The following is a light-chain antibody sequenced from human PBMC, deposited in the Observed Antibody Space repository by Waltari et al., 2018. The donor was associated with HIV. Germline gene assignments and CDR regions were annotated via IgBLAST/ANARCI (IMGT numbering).Light chain of an antibody. CDR2: EVN. V-gene: IGLV2-11*01. Sequence: QSALTQPRSVSGSPGQSVTISCTGTSSDIGYFDYVSWYQQYPGKAPKVIIYEVNQLPSGVPVRFTGSKSGITAALTISGLQGDDEADYYCCSYAGSYTYVFGTGTKVNVL. CDR3: CSYAGSYTYV. J-gene: IGLJ1*01. CDR1: SSDIGYFDY.